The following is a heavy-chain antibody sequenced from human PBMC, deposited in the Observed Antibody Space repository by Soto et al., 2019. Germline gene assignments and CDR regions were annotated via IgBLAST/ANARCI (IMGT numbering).Heavy chain of an antibody. D-gene: IGHD3-22*01. J-gene: IGHJ6*02. Sequence: PSETLSLTCTVSGGSISSGGYYWSWIRQHPGKGLEWIGYIYYSGSTYYNPSLKSRVTISVDTSKNQFSLKLRSVTAADTAVYYCARSIFYGGSGYRPKSYYYYGMDVWGQGTTVTVSS. V-gene: IGHV4-31*03. CDR3: ARSIFYGGSGYRPKSYYYYGMDV. CDR1: GGSISSGGYY. CDR2: IYYSGST.